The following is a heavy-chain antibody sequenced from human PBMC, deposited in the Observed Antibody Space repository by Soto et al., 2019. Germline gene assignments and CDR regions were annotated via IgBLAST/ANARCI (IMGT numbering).Heavy chain of an antibody. CDR1: GVTFTSYA. Sequence: GALRLSCLGPGVTFTSYAMHWVRQAPGKGLEYVASISSEGASTYYADSVKGRFIISRDNSKNTLYLQMSSLRAEDTAVYYCVEDRYVDYWGQGILVTVSS. CDR3: VEDRYVDY. J-gene: IGHJ4*02. V-gene: IGHV3-64D*06. CDR2: ISSEGAST.